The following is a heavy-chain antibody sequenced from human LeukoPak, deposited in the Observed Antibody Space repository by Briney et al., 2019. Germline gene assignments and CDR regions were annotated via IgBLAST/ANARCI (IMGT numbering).Heavy chain of an antibody. CDR2: ISWNSCSI. V-gene: IGHV3-9*03. CDR1: GHTFDLC. J-gene: IGHJ1*01. Sequence: RGGSLTLLCAACGHTFDLCYVHWAREATGEGVEWVSGISWNSCSIGYADPVRGRFILSRDNAKHSLYLQMNSLRAEDMALYYCATGYQLLSNAYFQHWGEGTLVTVSS. CDR3: ATGYQLLSNAYFQH. D-gene: IGHD2-2*01.